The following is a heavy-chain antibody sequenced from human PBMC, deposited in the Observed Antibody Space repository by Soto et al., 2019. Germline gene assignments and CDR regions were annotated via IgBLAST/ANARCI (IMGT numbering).Heavy chain of an antibody. CDR3: ATDRGKQQVATPSDY. CDR2: ISSSGSTI. V-gene: IGHV3-11*01. D-gene: IGHD6-13*01. J-gene: IGHJ4*02. CDR1: GVTFSDYY. Sequence: QVQLVESGGGLVKPGGSLRLSCAASGVTFSDYYMSWIRQAPGKGLEWVSYISSSGSTIYYADSVKGRFTISRDNAKNTLYLQINSLRAEDTAVYYCATDRGKQQVATPSDYWGQGTLVTVSS.